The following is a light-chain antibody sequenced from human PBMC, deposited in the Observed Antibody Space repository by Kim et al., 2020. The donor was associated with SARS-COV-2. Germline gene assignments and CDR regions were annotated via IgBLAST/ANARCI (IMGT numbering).Light chain of an antibody. V-gene: IGLV2-8*01. J-gene: IGLJ2*01. CDR1: SSDVGRYNY. Sequence: QSALTQPPSASGSPGQSVDISCTGTSSDVGRYNYVSWYQHHPGKAPKLIIYDVTKRPTGVPDRFSVSKSGNTASLTVSGLQAEDEADYYCSSYAGRNDLVFGGGTKVTVL. CDR3: SSYAGRNDLV. CDR2: DVT.